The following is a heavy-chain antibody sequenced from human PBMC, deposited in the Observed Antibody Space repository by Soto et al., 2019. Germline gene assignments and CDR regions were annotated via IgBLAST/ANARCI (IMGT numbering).Heavy chain of an antibody. V-gene: IGHV1-69*13. J-gene: IGHJ4*02. D-gene: IGHD5-18*01. Sequence: SVKVSCKASGGTFSSYAISWVRQAPGQGLEWMGGIIPIFGTANYAQKFQGRVTITADESMSTAYMELSSLRSEDTAVYYCARVVDTAMVPDYFDYWGQGTLVTVSS. CDR2: IIPIFGTA. CDR1: GGTFSSYA. CDR3: ARVVDTAMVPDYFDY.